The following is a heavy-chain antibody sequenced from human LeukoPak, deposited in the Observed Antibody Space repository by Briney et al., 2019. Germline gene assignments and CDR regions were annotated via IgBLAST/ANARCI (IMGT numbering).Heavy chain of an antibody. CDR2: ISAYNGNT. V-gene: IGHV1-18*01. CDR3: AREAPRITIFGVVTPGHYYYYGMDV. CDR1: GYTFTSYG. D-gene: IGHD3-3*01. Sequence: VASVKVSCKASGYTFTSYGISWVRQAPGQGLEWMGRISAYNGNTNYAQKLQGRVTMTTDTSTSTAYMELRSLRSDDTAVYYCAREAPRITIFGVVTPGHYYYYGMDVWGQGTTVTVSS. J-gene: IGHJ6*02.